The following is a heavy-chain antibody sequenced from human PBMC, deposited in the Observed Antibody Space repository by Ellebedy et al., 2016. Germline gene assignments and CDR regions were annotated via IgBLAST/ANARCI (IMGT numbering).Heavy chain of an antibody. J-gene: IGHJ4*02. CDR1: GFSVSSNY. Sequence: GESLKISCAASGFSVSSNYMSWVRQAPGKGLEWVSLIYSGGSTYYADSVKGRFTVSRDNSNNTLYLQMNSLRAEDTAVYYCARENEYSSGWLTYWGQGTLVTVSS. D-gene: IGHD6-19*01. CDR2: IYSGGST. V-gene: IGHV3-66*01. CDR3: ARENEYSSGWLTY.